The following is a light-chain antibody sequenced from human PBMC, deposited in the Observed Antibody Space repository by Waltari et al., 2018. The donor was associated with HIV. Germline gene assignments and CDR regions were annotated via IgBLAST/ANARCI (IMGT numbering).Light chain of an antibody. Sequence: QSELTQSPSASGTPGQRITISCSGSSSNIERNYVYWYKQFPGATPKVLIYKDNERPSVVPDRITGSKSGTSASLLISGLRSDDEADYYCAVWDESLDGWLFGGGTKLTVL. V-gene: IGLV1-47*01. J-gene: IGLJ3*02. CDR1: SSNIERNY. CDR2: KDN. CDR3: AVWDESLDGWL.